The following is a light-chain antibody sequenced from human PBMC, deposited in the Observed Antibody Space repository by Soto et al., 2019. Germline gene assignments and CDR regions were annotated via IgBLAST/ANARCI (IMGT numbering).Light chain of an antibody. Sequence: DIVMTQSPDSLAVSLGERATINCKSSQSVLYSSNNKNYLAWYQQKPGQPPRLLIYWASTREFGVPDRFSGSGSGTDFTLTISSLQAEDVAVYYCQQYSNTPQSFGQGTKVEIK. CDR1: QSVLYSSNNKNY. CDR2: WAS. J-gene: IGKJ1*01. V-gene: IGKV4-1*01. CDR3: QQYSNTPQS.